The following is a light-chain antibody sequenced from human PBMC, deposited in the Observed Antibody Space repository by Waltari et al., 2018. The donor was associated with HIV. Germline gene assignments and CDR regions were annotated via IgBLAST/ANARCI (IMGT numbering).Light chain of an antibody. Sequence: VMTQTPLSAPVTLGQPASISCTSSHGLVHSDGNTYLTWLPQRPGQPPRLLIHNRAKRISGVPGGCRGRGDVTNFTRKIGRVEVDDDGVFYCRQATYVPRTFGQGTRLEIK. CDR2: NRA. V-gene: IGKV2-24*01. J-gene: IGKJ2*01. CDR1: HGLVHSDGNTY. CDR3: RQATYVPRT.